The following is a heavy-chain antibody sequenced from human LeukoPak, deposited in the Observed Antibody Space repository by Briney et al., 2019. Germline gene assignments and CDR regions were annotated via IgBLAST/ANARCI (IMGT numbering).Heavy chain of an antibody. V-gene: IGHV3-48*04. Sequence: GGSLRLSCAASGFTFSGYSINWVRQAPGKGLEWVSYISSGSSSIFYADSVKGRFTISRDNAENSLYLQMNSLRVEDTAVYYCARGRNSGRTGMDVWGQGTTVTVSS. CDR3: ARGRNSGRTGMDV. J-gene: IGHJ6*02. CDR2: ISSGSSSI. CDR1: GFTFSGYS. D-gene: IGHD5-12*01.